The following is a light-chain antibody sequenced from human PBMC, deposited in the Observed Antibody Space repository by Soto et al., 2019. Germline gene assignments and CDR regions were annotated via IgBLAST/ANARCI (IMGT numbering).Light chain of an antibody. CDR3: QQYNSYIT. V-gene: IGKV1D-16*01. CDR2: AAS. CDR1: QGISGW. Sequence: IQLTQSPSSLSASVGDRVTITCRASQGISGWLAWYQQKPGEAPKLRIYAASNLQSGVPSRFSGSGSGTEFTLTISSLQPDDSATYYCQQYNSYITFGQGTRLEIK. J-gene: IGKJ5*01.